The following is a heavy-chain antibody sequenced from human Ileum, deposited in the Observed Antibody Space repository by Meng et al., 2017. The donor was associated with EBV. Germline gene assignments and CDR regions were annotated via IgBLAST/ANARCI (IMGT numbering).Heavy chain of an antibody. D-gene: IGHD1-7*01. Sequence: LQLQESGPGLVKPSETLSLTCTVSGGSISNNAYYWGWIRQPLGKGLEWIGTIYDGGNTYYHPSLKSRLTISVDTSRNQFSLKLSSVTAADTAVYYCATQNWNYEAGYWGQGTLVTVSS. CDR1: GGSISNNAYY. CDR2: IYDGGNT. V-gene: IGHV4-39*01. J-gene: IGHJ4*02. CDR3: ATQNWNYEAGY.